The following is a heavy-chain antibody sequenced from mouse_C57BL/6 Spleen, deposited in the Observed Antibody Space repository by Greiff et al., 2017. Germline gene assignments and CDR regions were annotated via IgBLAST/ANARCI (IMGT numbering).Heavy chain of an antibody. J-gene: IGHJ2*01. CDR2: LNPNSGGT. V-gene: IGHV1-22*01. CDR3: ARWGLAYFDY. Sequence: VQLKQSGPELVKPWASVKMSCKASGYTFTDYNMHWVKPSHGRSLELIGYLNPNSGGTSYNKKFKSKATLTVNKSSSTAYMELRSLTSEDSAVYYCARWGLAYFDYWGQGTTLTVSA. CDR1: GYTFTDYN.